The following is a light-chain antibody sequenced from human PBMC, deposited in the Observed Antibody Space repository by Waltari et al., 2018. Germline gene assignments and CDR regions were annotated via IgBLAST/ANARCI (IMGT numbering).Light chain of an antibody. Sequence: QSVLTQPPSASGTPGQRVTISCSGSSSNIESNYVYWYQQFPGTAPKVLMFKNNQRPYGVSDRFSASKSGASASLAISGLRSDDEADYYCGTWDDSLSRPVFGGGTKLTVL. CDR3: GTWDDSLSRPV. J-gene: IGLJ3*02. CDR1: SSNIESNY. V-gene: IGLV1-47*01. CDR2: KNN.